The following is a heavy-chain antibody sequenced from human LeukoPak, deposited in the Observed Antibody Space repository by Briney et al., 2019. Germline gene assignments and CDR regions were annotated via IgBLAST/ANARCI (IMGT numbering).Heavy chain of an antibody. CDR1: GYSISSAYY. CDR2: IYHRGST. Sequence: SETLSLTCAVSGYSISSAYYWGWIRQPPGKGLEWIGSIYHRGSTYYSPSLKSRVTISVDTSKNQFSLKLSPVTAADTAVYYCARANEYSSSVPFDYWGQGTLVTVSS. J-gene: IGHJ4*02. D-gene: IGHD6-6*01. V-gene: IGHV4-38-2*01. CDR3: ARANEYSSSVPFDY.